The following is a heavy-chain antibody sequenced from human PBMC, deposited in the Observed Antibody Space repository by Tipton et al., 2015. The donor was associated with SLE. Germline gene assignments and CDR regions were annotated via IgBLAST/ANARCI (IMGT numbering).Heavy chain of an antibody. D-gene: IGHD3-22*01. J-gene: IGHJ3*02. CDR3: AREGDYYNSSDLGTFDM. CDR1: GFSIINGYY. Sequence: TLSLTCTVSGFSIINGYYWSWIRQPAGKGLEWIGRIYATGSTNYNPSLKGRVTISVDTSKNQFSLKLSSVTVADTAVYYCAREGDYYNSSDLGTFDMWCRGTMVTVSS. V-gene: IGHV4-61*02. CDR2: IYATGST.